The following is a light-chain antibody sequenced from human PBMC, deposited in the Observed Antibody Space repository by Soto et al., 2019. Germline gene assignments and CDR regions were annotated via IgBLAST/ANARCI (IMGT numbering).Light chain of an antibody. CDR1: SSDVGGYNY. CDR3: SSYTSSSTLYV. V-gene: IGLV2-14*01. CDR2: DVS. J-gene: IGLJ1*01. Sequence: QSALTQPASVSGSPGQSITISCTGTSSDVGGYNYVSWYQQHPGKAPKLMIYDVSNRPSGVYNRFSGYKSGNTASLTISGLQDEDEADYYCSSYTSSSTLYVFGTETKVTVL.